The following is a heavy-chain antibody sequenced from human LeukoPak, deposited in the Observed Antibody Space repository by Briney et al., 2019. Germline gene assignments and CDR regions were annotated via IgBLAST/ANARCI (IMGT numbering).Heavy chain of an antibody. V-gene: IGHV3-30*19. CDR1: GFTFSSYG. D-gene: IGHD3-10*01. Sequence: GGSLRLSCAASGFTFSSYGIHWVRQAPGKGLEWVAVISYDGSNKYYADSVKGRFTISRDNSKNTLYLQMNSLRAEDTAVYYCAREGLLWFGELLDYYYYGMDVWGQGTTVTVSS. CDR3: AREGLLWFGELLDYYYYGMDV. J-gene: IGHJ6*02. CDR2: ISYDGSNK.